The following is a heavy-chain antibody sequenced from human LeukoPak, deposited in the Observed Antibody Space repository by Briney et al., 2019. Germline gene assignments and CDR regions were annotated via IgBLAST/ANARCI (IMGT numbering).Heavy chain of an antibody. J-gene: IGHJ4*02. D-gene: IGHD6-19*01. CDR2: ISAYNGNT. Sequence: GASVKVSCKASGYTLTSYGISWVRQAPRQGLEWMGWISAYNGNTIYAQKLQGRVTMTTDTSTSTAYMELRSLRSDDTAVYYCARDRSIAVASEIDYWGQGTLVTVSS. CDR3: ARDRSIAVASEIDY. V-gene: IGHV1-18*01. CDR1: GYTLTSYG.